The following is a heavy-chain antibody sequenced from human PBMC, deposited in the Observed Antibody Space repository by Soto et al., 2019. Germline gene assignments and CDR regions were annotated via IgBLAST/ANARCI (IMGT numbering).Heavy chain of an antibody. Sequence: QVQLQESGPGLVKPSQTLSLTCTVSGGSISSGGYYWTWIRQHPGKGLEWIGYIYYSGSTYYNPSLESRATISVDTSKTPCSLKLSSVTAADPAVYYCARSVFPWGQGTLVTVSS. CDR2: IYYSGST. V-gene: IGHV4-31*03. CDR1: GGSISSGGYY. J-gene: IGHJ5*02. CDR3: ARSVFP.